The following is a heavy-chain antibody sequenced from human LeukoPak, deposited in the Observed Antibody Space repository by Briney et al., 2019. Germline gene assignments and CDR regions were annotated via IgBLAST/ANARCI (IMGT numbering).Heavy chain of an antibody. Sequence: SETLSLTCTVSGGSLSSYYWSWIRQPPGKGLEWIGYIYYSGSTKYNPSLKSRVTLSVDMSRNHFSLKLSSVTAADTAVYYCARDYGGKFDYWVRGTLVTVSS. CDR3: ARDYGGKFDY. J-gene: IGHJ4*02. CDR2: IYYSGST. V-gene: IGHV4-59*01. D-gene: IGHD4-23*01. CDR1: GGSLSSYY.